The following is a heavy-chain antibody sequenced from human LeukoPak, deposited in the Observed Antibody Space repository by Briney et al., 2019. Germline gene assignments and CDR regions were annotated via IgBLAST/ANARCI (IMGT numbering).Heavy chain of an antibody. CDR3: ARHSANSPRITIFGVILT. D-gene: IGHD3-3*01. CDR2: IYPADSDT. V-gene: IGHV5-51*01. CDR1: GYSFSNYW. J-gene: IGHJ5*02. Sequence: GESLKISCKGSGYSFSNYWIGWVRQVPGKGLEWMGIIYPADSDTRYSPSFQGQVTISADKSISTAYLHWNSLKASDTAMYCCARHSANSPRITIFGVILTWGQGTLVTVSS.